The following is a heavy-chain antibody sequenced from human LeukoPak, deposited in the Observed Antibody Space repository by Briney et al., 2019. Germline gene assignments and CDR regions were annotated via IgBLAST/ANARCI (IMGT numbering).Heavy chain of an antibody. CDR3: ARLGYYDSTFDP. CDR1: GGSVSSGSYY. V-gene: IGHV4-61*01. Sequence: PSETLSLTCTVSGGSVSSGSYYWSWIRQPPGKGLEWIGYIYYSGSTNYNPSLKSRVTISVDTSKNQFSLKLSSVTAADTAVYYCARLGYYDSTFDPWGQGTLVTVSS. D-gene: IGHD3-3*01. CDR2: IYYSGST. J-gene: IGHJ5*02.